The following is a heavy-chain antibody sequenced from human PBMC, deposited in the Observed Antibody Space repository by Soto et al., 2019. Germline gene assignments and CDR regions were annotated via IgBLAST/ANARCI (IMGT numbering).Heavy chain of an antibody. CDR2: INPNSGSA. Sequence: ASVKVSCKASGYTFTGYYIHWVRQAPGQGLEWMGWINPNSGSANYAQKFQGRVTMTADTSMSTAYMELSSLRSEDTAVYYCATSIAARPVSSYWGQGTLVTVSS. CDR1: GYTFTGYY. D-gene: IGHD6-6*01. V-gene: IGHV1-2*02. J-gene: IGHJ4*02. CDR3: ATSIAARPVSSY.